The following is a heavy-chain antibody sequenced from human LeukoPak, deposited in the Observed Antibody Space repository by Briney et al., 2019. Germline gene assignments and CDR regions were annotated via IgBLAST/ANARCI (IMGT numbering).Heavy chain of an antibody. Sequence: PSETLSLTCAVYGGSFSGYYWSWIRQPPGKGLEWIGEINHSGSTNYNPSLKSRVTISVDTSKNQFSLKLSSVTAADTAVYYCARHDRRSGSYYRARFDPWGQGTLVTVSS. CDR2: INHSGST. V-gene: IGHV4-34*01. J-gene: IGHJ5*02. CDR3: ARHDRRSGSYYRARFDP. CDR1: GGSFSGYY. D-gene: IGHD1-26*01.